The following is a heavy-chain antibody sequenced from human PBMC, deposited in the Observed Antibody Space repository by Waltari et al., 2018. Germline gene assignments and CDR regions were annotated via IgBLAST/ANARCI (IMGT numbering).Heavy chain of an antibody. V-gene: IGHV3-43*01. CDR1: GFTFADYT. Sequence: EVQLVESGGVVVQPGGSLRLSCAASGFTFADYTMHWVRQAPGKGLEWVSLISWDGGSTYYADSVKGRFTITRDNSKNSLYLQMNSLRTEDTALYYCAKDIAPDTGFLGWLPMDVWGKGTTVTVSS. J-gene: IGHJ6*03. CDR3: AKDIAPDTGFLGWLPMDV. CDR2: ISWDGGST. D-gene: IGHD3-3*01.